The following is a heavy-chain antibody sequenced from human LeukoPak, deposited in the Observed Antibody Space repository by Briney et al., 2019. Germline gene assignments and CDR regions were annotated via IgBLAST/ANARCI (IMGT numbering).Heavy chain of an antibody. CDR3: ARDLSGIAGYTYGRGIDY. V-gene: IGHV3-21*01. CDR1: GFTFSSYS. CDR2: ISSSSSYI. D-gene: IGHD5-18*01. Sequence: KSGGSLRLSCAASGFTFSSYSMNWVRRAPGKGLEWVSSISSSSSYIYYADSVKGRFTISRDNAKTSLYLQMNSLRAEDTAVYYCARDLSGIAGYTYGRGIDYWGQGTLVTVSS. J-gene: IGHJ4*02.